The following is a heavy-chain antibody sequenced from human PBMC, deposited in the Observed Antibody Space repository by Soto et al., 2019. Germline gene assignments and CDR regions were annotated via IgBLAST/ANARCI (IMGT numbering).Heavy chain of an antibody. J-gene: IGHJ4*02. CDR2: IDGGSSAI. CDR3: TREGS. V-gene: IGHV3-48*02. Sequence: EVQLVESGGGLVQPGGSLRLACAASGFIFSDYSMNWVRQFPGKGLEWIAYIDGGSSAIHYTGSVKGRFTISRDNARNSLYLQMNSLRDEDTAVYYCTREGSWGRGTQVTVSS. CDR1: GFIFSDYS.